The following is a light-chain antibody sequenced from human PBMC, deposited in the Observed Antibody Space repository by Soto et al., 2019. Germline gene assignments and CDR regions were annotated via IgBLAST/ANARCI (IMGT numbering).Light chain of an antibody. Sequence: IVMTQSPDTMSVSAGEIATLSCRASQSLNGSLAWYQPKPGQAPSLLIYGASSRATGIPDRFSGSGSGTDFTLTISRLEPEDLAVYYCQQYGSSPLTGGGGNKVAIK. CDR2: GAS. V-gene: IGKV3-20*01. CDR1: QSLNGS. CDR3: QQYGSSPLT. J-gene: IGKJ4*01.